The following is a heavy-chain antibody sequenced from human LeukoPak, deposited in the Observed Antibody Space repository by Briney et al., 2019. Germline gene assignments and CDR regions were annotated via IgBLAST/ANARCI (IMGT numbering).Heavy chain of an antibody. CDR1: GFTFNSYA. D-gene: IGHD6-19*01. V-gene: IGHV3-23*01. J-gene: IGHJ4*02. Sequence: GGSLRLSCAASGFTFNSYAMSWVRQGPGKGLEWVSAISSSGASTYNADSVKGRFTISRDNSKNTLYLQMNSLRAEDTAVYYCAKDSWIAVAGTTGDYWGQGTLVTVSS. CDR2: ISSSGAST. CDR3: AKDSWIAVAGTTGDY.